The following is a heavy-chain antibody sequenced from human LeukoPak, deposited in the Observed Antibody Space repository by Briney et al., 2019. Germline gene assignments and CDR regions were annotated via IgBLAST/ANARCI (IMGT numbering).Heavy chain of an antibody. CDR2: ISSSSSTI. V-gene: IGHV3-48*04. D-gene: IGHD6-19*01. Sequence: GGSLRLSCAASGFTFSSYSMNWVRQAPGKGLEWVSYISSSSSTIYYADSVKGRFTISRDNAKNSLYLQMNSLRAEDTAVYYCAREQWLVRGEIDYWGQGTLVTVSS. CDR3: AREQWLVRGEIDY. CDR1: GFTFSSYS. J-gene: IGHJ4*02.